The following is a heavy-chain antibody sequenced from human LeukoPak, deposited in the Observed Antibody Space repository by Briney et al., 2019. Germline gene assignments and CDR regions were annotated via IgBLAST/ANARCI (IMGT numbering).Heavy chain of an antibody. D-gene: IGHD3-22*01. J-gene: IGHJ6*03. CDR1: GFTFSSYW. CDR3: ARDATLYYYDSSGYWFYYYYYMDV. V-gene: IGHV3-7*01. CDR2: IKQDGSEK. Sequence: SGGPLRLSCAASGFTFSSYWMSWVRQAPGKGLEWVANIKQDGSEKYYVDSVKGRFTISRDNAKNSLYLQMNSLRAEDTAVYYCARDATLYYYDSSGYWFYYYYYMDVWGKGTTVTVSS.